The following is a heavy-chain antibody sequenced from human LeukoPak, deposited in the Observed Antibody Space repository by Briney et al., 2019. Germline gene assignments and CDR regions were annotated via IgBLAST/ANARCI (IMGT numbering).Heavy chain of an antibody. CDR2: ISRNGGST. CDR1: GFTFSSYA. V-gene: IGHV3-64*01. CDR3: TRVGNNDAFDI. Sequence: GGSLRLSCAASGFTFSSYALHWVRQAPGKGLQYVSAISRNGGSTYYANSVKGRFTISRDNSKNTLYLQMGSLRAEDMAIYYCTRVGNNDAFDIWGQGTLVTVSS. J-gene: IGHJ3*02.